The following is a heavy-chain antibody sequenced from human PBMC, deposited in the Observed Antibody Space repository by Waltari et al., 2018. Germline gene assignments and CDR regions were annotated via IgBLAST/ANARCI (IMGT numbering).Heavy chain of an antibody. Sequence: QFQLQESGPGLVKPSETLSLTCGVSGYSITNGYYWGWIRQAPGKGLEWIGSIYNSGSTYHNASLKSRVTISVDTAKSQVSLKLSAVTAADTAVYYCARRDGSGTYYPPNAFDIWGQGTGVTVSS. CDR1: GYSITNGYY. D-gene: IGHD3-10*01. CDR3: ARRDGSGTYYPPNAFDI. CDR2: IYNSGST. V-gene: IGHV4-38-2*01. J-gene: IGHJ3*02.